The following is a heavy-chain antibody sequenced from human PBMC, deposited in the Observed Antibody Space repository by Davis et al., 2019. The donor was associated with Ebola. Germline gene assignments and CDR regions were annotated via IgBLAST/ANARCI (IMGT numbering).Heavy chain of an antibody. Sequence: ASVKVSCKASGYTFTSYGISWVRQAPGQGLEWMGWISAYNGNTNYAQKFQGRVTITADKSTSTAYMELSSLRSEDTAVYYCASDLNSPDYYGSGSYYPPPPNWGQGTLVTVSS. CDR1: GYTFTSYG. CDR3: ASDLNSPDYYGSGSYYPPPPN. V-gene: IGHV1-18*01. CDR2: ISAYNGNT. J-gene: IGHJ4*02. D-gene: IGHD3-10*01.